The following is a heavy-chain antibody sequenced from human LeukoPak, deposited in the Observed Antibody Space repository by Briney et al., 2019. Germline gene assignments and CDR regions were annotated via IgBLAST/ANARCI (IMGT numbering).Heavy chain of an antibody. V-gene: IGHV1-24*01. J-gene: IGHJ6*03. CDR1: GYTLTELS. D-gene: IGHD5-18*01. CDR2: FDPEDGET. CDR3: ATRGYSYGYYYYYMDV. Sequence: ASAKVSCKVSGYTLTELSMHWVRQAPGKGLEWMGGFDPEDGETIYAQKFQGRVTITEDTSTDTAYMELSSRRSEDTAVYYCATRGYSYGYYYYYMDVWGKGTTVTVSS.